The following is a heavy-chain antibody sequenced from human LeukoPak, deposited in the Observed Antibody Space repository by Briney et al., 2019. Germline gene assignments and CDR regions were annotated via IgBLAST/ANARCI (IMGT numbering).Heavy chain of an antibody. CDR3: AREYYDSSGFDY. Sequence: ASVKVSCKTSGYTFTSYYMHWVRQAPGQGLEWMGIINPSGGSTSYAQKFQGRVTITADESTSTAYMELSSLRSEDTAVYYCAREYYDSSGFDYWGQGTLVTVSS. V-gene: IGHV1-46*01. CDR1: GYTFTSYY. D-gene: IGHD3-22*01. CDR2: INPSGGST. J-gene: IGHJ4*02.